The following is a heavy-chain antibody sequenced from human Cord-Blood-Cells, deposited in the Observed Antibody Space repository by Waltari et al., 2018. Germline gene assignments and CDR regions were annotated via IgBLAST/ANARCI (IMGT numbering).Heavy chain of an antibody. CDR2: INHSGST. CDR1: GGSFSGYY. D-gene: IGHD1-26*01. J-gene: IGHJ3*02. CDR3: GIVGATTAFDI. Sequence: QVQLQQWGAGLLKPSETLSLTCAAHGGSFSGYYWSWIRQPPGKGLEWIGEINHSGSTNYNPSLKSRVTISVDTSKNQFSLKLSSVTAADTAVYYCGIVGATTAFDIWGQGTMVTVSS. V-gene: IGHV4-34*01.